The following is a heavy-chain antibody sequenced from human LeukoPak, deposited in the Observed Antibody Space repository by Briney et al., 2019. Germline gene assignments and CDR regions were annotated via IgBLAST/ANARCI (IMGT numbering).Heavy chain of an antibody. CDR3: ARGTGYYYYGMDV. D-gene: IGHD7-27*01. CDR1: GFTFSTYG. V-gene: IGHV3-33*01. CDR2: IWYDGSDK. Sequence: GRSLRLSCAASGFTFSTYGMHWARQAPGKGLEWVAFIWYDGSDKYYADSVKGRFTISRDNSKNTLYLQMNSLRAEDTAVYYCARGTGYYYYGMDVWGQGTTVTVSS. J-gene: IGHJ6*02.